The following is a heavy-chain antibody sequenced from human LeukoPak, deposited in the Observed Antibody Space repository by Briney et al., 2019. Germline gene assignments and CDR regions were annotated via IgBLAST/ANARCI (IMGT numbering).Heavy chain of an antibody. D-gene: IGHD3-22*01. CDR2: ISWNSGSI. V-gene: IGHV3-9*01. Sequence: GRSLRLSCAASGFTFDDYAMHWVRQAPGKGLEWVSGISWNSGSIGYADSVKGRFTISRDNAKNSLYLQMNSLRAEDTALYYCAKDSSYYYDSSGYVFDYWGQGTLVTVSS. CDR1: GFTFDDYA. J-gene: IGHJ4*02. CDR3: AKDSSYYYDSSGYVFDY.